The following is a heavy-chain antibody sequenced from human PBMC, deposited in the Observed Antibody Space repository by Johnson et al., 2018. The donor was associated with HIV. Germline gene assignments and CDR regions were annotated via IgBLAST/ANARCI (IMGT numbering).Heavy chain of an antibody. V-gene: IGHV3-20*04. Sequence: VQLVESGGRVVRPGDSLRLSCAASGFTFDDYGMSWVRQVPGKGLEWVSGINWSGDTTGYADSVKGRFIISRDNTKNSLYLQMNSLRAEDTAIFYCARGRASWELYDAFEIWGQGTMVTVSS. J-gene: IGHJ3*02. D-gene: IGHD1-26*01. CDR3: ARGRASWELYDAFEI. CDR2: INWSGDTT. CDR1: GFTFDDYG.